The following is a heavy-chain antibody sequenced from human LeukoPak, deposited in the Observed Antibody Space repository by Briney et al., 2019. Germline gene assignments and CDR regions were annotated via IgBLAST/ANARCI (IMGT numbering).Heavy chain of an antibody. J-gene: IGHJ4*02. Sequence: PGGSLRLSCAASGFTFSSYAMSWVRQAPGKGLEWVSAISGSGGSTYYADSVKGRFTISRDNSKNTLYLQMNSLRAEDTAVYYCAKGASYYDMWRRSGRCYFDYWGQGTLVTVSS. V-gene: IGHV3-23*01. D-gene: IGHD3-22*01. CDR3: AKGASYYDMWRRSGRCYFDY. CDR1: GFTFSSYA. CDR2: ISGSGGST.